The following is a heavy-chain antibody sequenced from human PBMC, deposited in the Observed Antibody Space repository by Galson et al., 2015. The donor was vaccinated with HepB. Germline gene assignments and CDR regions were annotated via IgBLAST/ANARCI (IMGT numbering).Heavy chain of an antibody. CDR1: GGTLSSYA. Sequence: SVKVSCKASGGTLSSYAISWVRQAPGQGLEWMGGIIPIFGTANYAQKFQGRVTINADESTSTAYMELSSLRSADTAMYYCATGIYYYYGMDVWGQGTTVTVSS. J-gene: IGHJ6*02. V-gene: IGHV1-69*13. CDR3: ATGIYYYYGMDV. CDR2: IIPIFGTA.